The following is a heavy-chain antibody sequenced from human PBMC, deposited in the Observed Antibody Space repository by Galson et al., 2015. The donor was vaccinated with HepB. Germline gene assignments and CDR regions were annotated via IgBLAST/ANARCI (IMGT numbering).Heavy chain of an antibody. V-gene: IGHV3-9*01. J-gene: IGHJ4*02. Sequence: SLRLSCAASGFNFGNPAMHWVRHAPGKGLEWVSGISWNDGDIGYADSVEGRFTISRDNAKNSLYLQMNSLRVEDTALYYCAKGPGIAVAKRYFDYCGQGTLVTVSS. CDR1: GFNFGNPA. CDR3: AKGPGIAVAKRYFDY. D-gene: IGHD6-19*01. CDR2: ISWNDGDI.